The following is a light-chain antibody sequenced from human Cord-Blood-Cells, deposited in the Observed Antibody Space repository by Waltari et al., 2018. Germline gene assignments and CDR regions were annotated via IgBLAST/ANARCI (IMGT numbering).Light chain of an antibody. V-gene: IGKV4-1*01. J-gene: IGKJ1*01. CDR1: QSVLYSSNNKNY. CDR2: WAS. Sequence: DNVMTQSPDSLAVSLGERATINCKSSQSVLYSSNNKNYLAWYQQKPGQPPKLLIYWASTRESRVPDRFSGSGSGTDFTLTISSLQAEDVAVYYCQQYYSTPTFGQGTKVEIK. CDR3: QQYYSTPT.